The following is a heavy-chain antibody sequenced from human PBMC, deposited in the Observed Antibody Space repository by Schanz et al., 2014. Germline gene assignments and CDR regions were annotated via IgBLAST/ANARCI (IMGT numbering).Heavy chain of an antibody. CDR3: ARGAWWFDP. CDR2: IIPVLDRR. J-gene: IGHJ5*02. CDR1: GYTFSGYY. V-gene: IGHV1-69*09. Sequence: QVQLVQSGAEVKKPGASVKVSCKASGYTFSGYYMYWVRQAPGQGLEWLGRIIPVLDRRHAAEKFQDRVTFTADMSTSTAYMELSSLRSEDTAVYYCARGAWWFDPWGQGTLVTVSS.